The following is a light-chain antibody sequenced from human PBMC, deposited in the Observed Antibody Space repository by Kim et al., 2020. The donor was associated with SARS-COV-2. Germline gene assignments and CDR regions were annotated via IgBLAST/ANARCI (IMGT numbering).Light chain of an antibody. CDR1: SGGIDANY. Sequence: GKTVTISCSRSSGGIDANYVQWYQQRPGGVPTTVIYEDAQRPSGVSDRFSGSIDNSSNSASLTISGLRTEDEADYYCQSYNRDNVLFGGGTQLTVL. J-gene: IGLJ2*01. V-gene: IGLV6-57*03. CDR3: QSYNRDNVL. CDR2: EDA.